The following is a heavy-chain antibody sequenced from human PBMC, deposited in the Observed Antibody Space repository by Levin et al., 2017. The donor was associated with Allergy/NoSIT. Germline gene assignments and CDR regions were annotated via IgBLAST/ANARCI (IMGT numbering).Heavy chain of an antibody. CDR1: GFTFSSYS. CDR3: ARAYDFWSGYLPNAFDI. D-gene: IGHD3-3*01. V-gene: IGHV3-21*01. CDR2: ISSSSSYI. Sequence: ASVKVSCAASGFTFSSYSMNWVRQAPGKGLEWVSSISSSSSYIYYADSVKGRFTISRDNAKNSLYLQMNSLRAEDTAVYYCARAYDFWSGYLPNAFDIWGQGTMVTVSS. J-gene: IGHJ3*02.